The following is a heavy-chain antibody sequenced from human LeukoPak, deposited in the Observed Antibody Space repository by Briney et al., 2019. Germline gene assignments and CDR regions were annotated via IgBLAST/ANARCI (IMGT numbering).Heavy chain of an antibody. CDR2: MYTGGGR. J-gene: IGHJ4*02. V-gene: IGHV3-66*01. CDR1: GFIVSNYY. CDR3: TRGQSYCGADCYSD. Sequence: GGSLRLSCAASGFIVSNYYMRWVRQPPGKGLEWVSVMYTGGGRYYGDSVKGRFTISRDNSKNTVFLQMNSLRVEDTALYYCTRGQSYCGADCYSDWGQGTLVTVSS. D-gene: IGHD2-21*02.